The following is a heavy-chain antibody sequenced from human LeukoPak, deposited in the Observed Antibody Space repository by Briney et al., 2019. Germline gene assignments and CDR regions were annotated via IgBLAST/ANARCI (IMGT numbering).Heavy chain of an antibody. D-gene: IGHD5-18*01. CDR3: ARTTEGGYTYGYFYYYYMDV. Sequence: SETLSLTCTVSGGSISSSSYYWGWIRQPPVKGLEWIGSIYYSGSTYYNPSLKSRVTISVDTSKNQFSLKLSSVTAADTAVYYCARTTEGGYTYGYFYYYYMDVWGKGTTVTISS. V-gene: IGHV4-39*07. CDR2: IYYSGST. J-gene: IGHJ6*03. CDR1: GGSISSSSYY.